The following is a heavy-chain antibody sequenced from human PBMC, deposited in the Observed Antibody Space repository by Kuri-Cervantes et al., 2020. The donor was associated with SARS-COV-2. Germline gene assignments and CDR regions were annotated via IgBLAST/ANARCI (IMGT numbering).Heavy chain of an antibody. CDR2: MNPNSGNT. CDR1: GYTFTSYD. Sequence: ASVKVSCKASGYTFTSYDINWVRQATGQGLEWMGWMNPNSGNTGYAQKFQGRVTITRNTSISTAYMELSRLRSDDTAVYYCARVPGIYSYGPPHFDYWGRGTLVTVSS. D-gene: IGHD5-18*01. CDR3: ARVPGIYSYGPPHFDY. V-gene: IGHV1-8*03. J-gene: IGHJ4*02.